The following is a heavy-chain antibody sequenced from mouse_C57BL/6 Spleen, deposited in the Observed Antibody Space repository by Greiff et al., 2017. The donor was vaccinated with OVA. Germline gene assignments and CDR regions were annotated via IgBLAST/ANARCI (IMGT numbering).Heavy chain of an antibody. D-gene: IGHD2-13*01. V-gene: IGHV1-15*01. Sequence: QVHVKQPGAELVRPGASVTLSCKASGYTFTDYEMHWVKQTPVHGLEWIGAIDPEAGGNDYNQKFKGKAILTVDTSSSTAYMELRSLTSEDAAVYDCTRGQYSDYVGWFAYWGQGTLVTVSA. CDR2: IDPEAGGN. CDR3: TRGQYSDYVGWFAY. J-gene: IGHJ3*01. CDR1: GYTFTDYE.